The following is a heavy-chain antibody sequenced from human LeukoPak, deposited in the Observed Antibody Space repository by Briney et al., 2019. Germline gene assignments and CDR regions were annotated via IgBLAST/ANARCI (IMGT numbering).Heavy chain of an antibody. V-gene: IGHV4-30-2*01. J-gene: IGHJ2*01. CDR1: GGSISSGGYS. D-gene: IGHD1-1*01. CDR2: IYHSGST. CDR3: ARHPSTPFDL. Sequence: SETLSLTCAVSGGSISSGGYSWSWIRQPPGKGLEWIGYIYHSGSTYYNPSLKSRVIISVDTSKNQFSLKLSSVTAADTAVYYCARHPSTPFDLWGRGTLVTVSS.